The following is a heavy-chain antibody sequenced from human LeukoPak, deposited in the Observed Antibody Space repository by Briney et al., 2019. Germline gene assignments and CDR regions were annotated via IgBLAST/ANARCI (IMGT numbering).Heavy chain of an antibody. CDR1: GESFSGDF. D-gene: IGHD3-22*01. Sequence: SETLSLTCGVYGESFSGDFWTWLRQAPGKGLEWIGEINHRGRTNYSPSLTGRVTISVDTSMNQFSLQLRSVTAADTALYYCTRGQYDSGGYHYGIRAFYFDYWGQGILVTVSS. V-gene: IGHV4-34*01. CDR3: TRGQYDSGGYHYGIRAFYFDY. CDR2: INHRGRT. J-gene: IGHJ4*02.